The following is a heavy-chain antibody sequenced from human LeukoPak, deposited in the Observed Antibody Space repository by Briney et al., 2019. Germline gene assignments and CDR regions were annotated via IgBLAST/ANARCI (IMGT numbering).Heavy chain of an antibody. Sequence: WGSLRLSCAASGFTFSSYWMHWVRQAPGKGLVWVSCIKSNGSSTTYADPVKGRFTISRDNAKHTLHLQSNRLRAADTAVYYCARDSRSWYHDYWGQGTLVTVSS. CDR2: IKSNGSST. CDR3: ARDSRSWYHDY. J-gene: IGHJ4*02. CDR1: GFTFSSYW. D-gene: IGHD6-13*01. V-gene: IGHV3-74*03.